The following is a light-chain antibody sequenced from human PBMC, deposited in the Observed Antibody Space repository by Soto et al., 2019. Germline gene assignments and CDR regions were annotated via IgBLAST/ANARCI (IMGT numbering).Light chain of an antibody. CDR1: QSVRSN. Sequence: EIVLTQSPGTLSLSPGDTATLSCRASQSVRSNFLAWYQHKPGQAPRLLIHDAYSRATGIPDRFSGSGSGTEFTLTISSLQSEDFAVYYCQQYNNWPRTFGQGTKVDIK. J-gene: IGKJ1*01. CDR2: DAY. CDR3: QQYNNWPRT. V-gene: IGKV3D-15*01.